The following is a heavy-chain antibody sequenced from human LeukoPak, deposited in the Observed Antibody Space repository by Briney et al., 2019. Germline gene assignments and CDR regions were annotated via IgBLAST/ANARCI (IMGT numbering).Heavy chain of an antibody. CDR2: IYYSGST. CDR3: ARGGLVARAFDI. Sequence: SETLSLTCTVSGGSISSGGYYWSWIRQHPGKDLEWIGYIYYSGSTYYNPSPKSRVTISVDTSKNQFSLKLSSVTAADAAVYYCARGGLVARAFDIWGQGTMVTVSS. D-gene: IGHD5-12*01. J-gene: IGHJ3*02. V-gene: IGHV4-31*03. CDR1: GGSISSGGYY.